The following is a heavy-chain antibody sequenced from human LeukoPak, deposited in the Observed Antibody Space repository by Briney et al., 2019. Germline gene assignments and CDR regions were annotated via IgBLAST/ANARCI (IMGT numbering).Heavy chain of an antibody. D-gene: IGHD2-2*01. Sequence: GGSLRLSCAASGFTFSSYAMHWVRQAPGKGLEWVAVISYDGSNKYYADSVKGRFTISRDNSKNTLYLQMNSLRAEDTAVYYCAKPGSVVVVPAAPFDYWGQGTLVTVSS. V-gene: IGHV3-30-3*02. CDR1: GFTFSSYA. CDR3: AKPGSVVVVPAAPFDY. CDR2: ISYDGSNK. J-gene: IGHJ4*02.